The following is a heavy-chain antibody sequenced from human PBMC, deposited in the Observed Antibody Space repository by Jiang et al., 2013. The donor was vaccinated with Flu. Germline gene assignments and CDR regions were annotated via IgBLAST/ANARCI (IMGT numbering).Heavy chain of an antibody. Sequence: GPGLVKPSQTLSLTCTVSGGSISSGGYYWSWIRQHPGKGLEWIGYIYYSGSTYYNPSLKSLVTISVDTSKNQFSLKLSSVTAADTAVYYCARVPYCSGGSCYSRYYFDYWGQGTLVTVSS. D-gene: IGHD2-15*01. V-gene: IGHV4-31*01. CDR3: ARVPYCSGGSCYSRYYFDY. CDR1: GGSISSGGYY. CDR2: IYYSGST. J-gene: IGHJ4*02.